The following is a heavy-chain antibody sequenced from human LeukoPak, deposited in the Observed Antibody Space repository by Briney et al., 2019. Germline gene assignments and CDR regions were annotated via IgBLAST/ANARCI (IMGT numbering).Heavy chain of an antibody. CDR3: ARPTDGRNYLIDY. J-gene: IGHJ4*02. Sequence: GESLKISCQGSGYSFTNYWIGWVRQMPGKGLEWMGIIYLGDSDTRYIPSFQGQVTISADKSTSTAYLQWSSPKASDTAMYYCARPTDGRNYLIDYWGQGTLVAASS. CDR2: IYLGDSDT. V-gene: IGHV5-51*01. D-gene: IGHD5-24*01. CDR1: GYSFTNYW.